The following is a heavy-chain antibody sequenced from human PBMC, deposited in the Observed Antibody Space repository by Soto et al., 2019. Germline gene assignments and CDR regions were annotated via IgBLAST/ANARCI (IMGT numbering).Heavy chain of an antibody. J-gene: IGHJ3*02. D-gene: IGHD3-10*01. V-gene: IGHV1-69*13. CDR2: IIPIFGTA. Sequence: GASVKVSCKASGGTFSSYAISWVLQAPGQGLEWMGGIIPIFGTANYAQKFQGRVTITADESTSTAYMELSSLRSEDTAVYYCASPTSGPVYAFDIWGQGTMVTVSS. CDR3: ASPTSGPVYAFDI. CDR1: GGTFSSYA.